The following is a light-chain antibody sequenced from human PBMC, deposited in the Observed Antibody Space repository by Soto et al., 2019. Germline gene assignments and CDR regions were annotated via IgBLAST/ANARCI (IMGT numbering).Light chain of an antibody. CDR2: GAS. CDR1: QSVSSNY. V-gene: IGKV3D-20*02. J-gene: IGKJ1*01. CDR3: QQRSNWPRT. Sequence: VLPQSRAPVSLCPGERASLSCRASQSVSSNYLAWYQQKPGQAPRLLIYGASSRATGIPDRFSGSGSGTDFTLTISSLEPEDFAVYYCQQRSNWPRTFGQGAEVDIK.